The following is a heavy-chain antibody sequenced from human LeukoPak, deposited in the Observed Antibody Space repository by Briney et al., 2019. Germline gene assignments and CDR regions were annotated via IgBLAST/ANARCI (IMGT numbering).Heavy chain of an antibody. CDR1: GFTFSSYG. V-gene: IGHV3-33*01. Sequence: TGRSLRLSCAASGFTFSSYGMHWVRQAPGKGLEWVAVIWYDGSNKYYADSVKGRFTISRDNSKNTLYLQMNSLRAEDTAVYYCARDSRYCSSTSCYSGIGYWGQGTLVTVSS. CDR2: IWYDGSNK. D-gene: IGHD2-2*02. CDR3: ARDSRYCSSTSCYSGIGY. J-gene: IGHJ4*02.